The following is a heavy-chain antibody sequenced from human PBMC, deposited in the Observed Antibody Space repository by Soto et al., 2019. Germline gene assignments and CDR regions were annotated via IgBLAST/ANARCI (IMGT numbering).Heavy chain of an antibody. CDR2: ISTYTGNT. V-gene: IGHV1-18*01. CDR3: ARGYYYGAGRPTPGGMDV. CDR1: GYTFTNYD. J-gene: IGHJ6*02. D-gene: IGHD3-10*01. Sequence: QVHLVQSGAEVKKPGASVKVSCKASGYTFTNYDINWVRQAPGQGLEWMGWISTYTGNTNYAQKLQGRVTMTTDTPTSTAHMELRSLRSDDTAVYYCARGYYYGAGRPTPGGMDVWGQGTTVTVSS.